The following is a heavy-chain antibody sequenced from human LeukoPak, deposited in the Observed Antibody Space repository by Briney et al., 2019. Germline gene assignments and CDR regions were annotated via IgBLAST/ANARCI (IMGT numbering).Heavy chain of an antibody. CDR3: ASHLGYSYGDFDY. J-gene: IGHJ4*02. CDR1: GYTFTSYG. D-gene: IGHD5-18*01. Sequence: ASVKVSCKASGYTFTSYGISWVRQAPGQGLEWMGWINPNSGGTNYAQKFQGRVTMTRDTSISTAYMELSRLRSDDTAVYYCASHLGYSYGDFDYWGQGTLVTVSS. CDR2: INPNSGGT. V-gene: IGHV1-2*02.